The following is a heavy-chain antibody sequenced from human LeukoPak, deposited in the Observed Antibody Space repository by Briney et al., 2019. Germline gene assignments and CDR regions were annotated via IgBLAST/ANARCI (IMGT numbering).Heavy chain of an antibody. CDR2: INNNGRST. J-gene: IGHJ4*02. D-gene: IGHD2-15*01. CDR3: ARDNEYCTGGTCRLDY. CDR1: GFTFSIYW. V-gene: IGHV3-74*01. Sequence: PGGSLRLSCASSGFTFSIYWMHWVRQAPGKGLVWVSRINNNGRSTSYAGSVKGRFTISRDNAKNTLYLQMNSLRAEHTAVYYCARDNEYCTGGTCRLDYWGQGALVTVSS.